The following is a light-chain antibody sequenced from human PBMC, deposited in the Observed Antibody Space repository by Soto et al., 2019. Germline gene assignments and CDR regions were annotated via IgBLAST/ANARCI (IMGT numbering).Light chain of an antibody. CDR1: SSDVGSYNL. J-gene: IGLJ1*01. CDR3: CSYAGSSTFYV. V-gene: IGLV2-23*01. CDR2: EGS. Sequence: QSALTQPASVSWSPGQSITISCTGTSSDVGSYNLVSWYQQHPGKAPKLMIYEGSKRPSGVSNRFSGSKSGNTASLTISGLQAEDEADYYCCSYAGSSTFYVFGTGTKLTVL.